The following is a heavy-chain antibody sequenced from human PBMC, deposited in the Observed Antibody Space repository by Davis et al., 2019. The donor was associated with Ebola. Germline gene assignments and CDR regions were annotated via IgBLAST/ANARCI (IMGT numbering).Heavy chain of an antibody. Sequence: SETLSLTCAVYGVSFSGYYWSWIRQPPGKGLEWIGEINHSGSTNYNPSLKSRVTISVDTSKNQFSLKLSSVTAADTAVYYCVRPRYYYDSSGYYGYWGQGTLVTVSS. V-gene: IGHV4-34*01. D-gene: IGHD3-22*01. J-gene: IGHJ4*02. CDR3: VRPRYYYDSSGYYGY. CDR1: GVSFSGYY. CDR2: INHSGST.